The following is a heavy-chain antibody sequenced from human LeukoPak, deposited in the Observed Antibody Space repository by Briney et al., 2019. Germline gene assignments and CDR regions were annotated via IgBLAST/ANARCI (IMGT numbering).Heavy chain of an antibody. J-gene: IGHJ4*02. V-gene: IGHV3-53*01. D-gene: IGHD6-19*01. CDR2: IYGDDST. CDR3: ARGPQRLQGIAVAGVFDY. CDR1: GFNVSSNC. Sequence: GGSLRLSCAASGFNVSSNCINWVRQAPGKGLEWVSVIYGDDSTNYADSEKGRFTISRDNSKDKVYLQMNSLRAEDTAVYYCARGPQRLQGIAVAGVFDYWGQGTLVTVSS.